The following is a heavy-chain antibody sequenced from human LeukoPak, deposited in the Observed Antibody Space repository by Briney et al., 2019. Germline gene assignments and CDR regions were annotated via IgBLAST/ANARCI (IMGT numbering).Heavy chain of an antibody. Sequence: GGSLRLSCAASGFTFSSFTMTWVRQAPGKGLEWVSTIGGSGASTYYAGSVKGRFTTSRDNSKNTLSLQMNSLRAEDSAICYCAKNYYGSGTMGGYWGQGTLVTVSS. D-gene: IGHD3-10*01. CDR1: GFTFSSFT. CDR3: AKNYYGSGTMGGY. V-gene: IGHV3-23*01. J-gene: IGHJ4*02. CDR2: IGGSGAST.